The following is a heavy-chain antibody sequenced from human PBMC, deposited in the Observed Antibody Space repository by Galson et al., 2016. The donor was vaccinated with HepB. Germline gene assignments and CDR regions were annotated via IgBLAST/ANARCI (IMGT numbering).Heavy chain of an antibody. CDR2: ISQTGNS. CDR3: ARGGGSRRGILAFDP. CDR1: GYSISSGDW. Sequence: SETLSPTCTVSGYSISSGDWWSWVRQPPGKGLEWIGEISQTGNSNYDPSLTSPVTISVDKSTNQFSLKMHSVTVADTAVYYCARGGGSRRGILAFDPWGQGTLGTVSS. V-gene: IGHV4-4*02. D-gene: IGHD3-3*01. J-gene: IGHJ5*02.